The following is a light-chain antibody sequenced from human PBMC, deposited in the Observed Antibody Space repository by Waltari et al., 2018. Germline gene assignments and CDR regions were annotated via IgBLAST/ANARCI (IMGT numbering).Light chain of an antibody. J-gene: IGKJ2*01. CDR3: QQYDNWPPYT. CDR2: GAS. Sequence: EIVLTQSPVTLSVSPGERANLSCRASQSVGSNLAWYQQKPGQAPRLLIYGASTRATGIPARFSGRGSGTEFTLTISNMQSEDFAIYYCQQYDNWPPYTFGQGTKLEIK. CDR1: QSVGSN. V-gene: IGKV3-15*01.